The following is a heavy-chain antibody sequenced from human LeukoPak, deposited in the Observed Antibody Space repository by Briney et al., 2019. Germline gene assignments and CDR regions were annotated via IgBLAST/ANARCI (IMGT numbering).Heavy chain of an antibody. CDR1: GFTFSSYA. CDR3: AKDRSSGWYYFDY. D-gene: IGHD6-19*01. J-gene: IGHJ4*02. V-gene: IGHV3-23*01. Sequence: PGGSLRLSCAASGFTFSSYAMSWVRQAPGKGLEWVSAISNSGGSTYYADSVKGRFTISRDNSKNTLYLQMNSLRAEDTAVYYCAKDRSSGWYYFDYWGQGTLVTVSS. CDR2: ISNSGGST.